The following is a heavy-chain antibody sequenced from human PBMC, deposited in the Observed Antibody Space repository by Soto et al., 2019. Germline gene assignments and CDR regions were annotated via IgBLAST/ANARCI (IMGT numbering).Heavy chain of an antibody. CDR3: ARLRDY. CDR1: GYTFSTYY. J-gene: IGHJ4*02. V-gene: IGHV5-10-1*01. CDR2: IDPSYSHA. Sequence: EVQLVQSGAEVKKPGESLKISCKGSGYTFSTYYISWVRQMPVKGLEWMGRIDPSYSHATYSPSCQGHVTMSVDKSINTAYLHWSSLRASHTAVYYCARLRDYWGQGILVTVSS.